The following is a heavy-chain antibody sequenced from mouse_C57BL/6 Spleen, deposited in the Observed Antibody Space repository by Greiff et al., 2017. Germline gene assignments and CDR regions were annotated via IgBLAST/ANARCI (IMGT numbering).Heavy chain of an antibody. D-gene: IGHD2-4*01. CDR3: ARHGGLRREYYAMDY. CDR2: IWSDGST. J-gene: IGHJ4*01. CDR1: GFSLTSYG. V-gene: IGHV2-6-1*01. Sequence: VQRVESGPGLVAPSQSLSITCTVSGFSLTSYGVHWVRQPPGKGLEWLVVIWSDGSTTYNSALKSRLSISTDNSKSQVYLKMNSLQTDDTAMYYCARHGGLRREYYAMDYWGQGTSVTVSS.